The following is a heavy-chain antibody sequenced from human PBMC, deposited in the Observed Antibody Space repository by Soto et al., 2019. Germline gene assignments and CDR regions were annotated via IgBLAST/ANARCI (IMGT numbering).Heavy chain of an antibody. CDR2: IIPIFGTA. V-gene: IGHV1-69*01. J-gene: IGHJ4*02. CDR3: ARHDCSGGSCYGGGYYFDY. CDR1: GGTLSSYA. D-gene: IGHD2-15*01. Sequence: QVQLVQSGAEVKKPGSSVKVSCKASGGTLSSYAISWVRQAPGQGLEWMGGIIPIFGTANYAQKFQGRVTITADESTSTAYMELSSLRSEDTAVYYCARHDCSGGSCYGGGYYFDYWGQGTLVTVSS.